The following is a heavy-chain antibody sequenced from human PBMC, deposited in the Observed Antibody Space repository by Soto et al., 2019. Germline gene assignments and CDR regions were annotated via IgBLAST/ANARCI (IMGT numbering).Heavy chain of an antibody. V-gene: IGHV3-30*18. CDR1: GFTFSSYG. CDR3: AKGGSYPRHSFDY. D-gene: IGHD1-26*01. Sequence: GGSLRLSCAASGFTFSSYGMHWVRQAPGKGLEWVAVISYDGSNKYYADSVKGRFTISRDNSKNTLYLQMNSLRAEDTAVYYWAKGGSYPRHSFDYWGQGTLVTVSS. J-gene: IGHJ4*02. CDR2: ISYDGSNK.